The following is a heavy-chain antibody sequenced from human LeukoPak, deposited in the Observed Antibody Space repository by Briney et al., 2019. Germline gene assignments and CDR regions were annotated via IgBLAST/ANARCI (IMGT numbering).Heavy chain of an antibody. CDR3: ARENMRDGGIAAAGTDY. V-gene: IGHV3-7*01. J-gene: IGHJ4*02. Sequence: AGGSLRLSCAASGFTFSNYWMAWVRQAPGKGLEWVANINQDGSEKYYVDSMRGRFTISRDNAKSSLYLQMSSLRADDTAVYYCARENMRDGGIAAAGTDYWGQGTLVTVSS. CDR2: INQDGSEK. D-gene: IGHD6-13*01. CDR1: GFTFSNYW.